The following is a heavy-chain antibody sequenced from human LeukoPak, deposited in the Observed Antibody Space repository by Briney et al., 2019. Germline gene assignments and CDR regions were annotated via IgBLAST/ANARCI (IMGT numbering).Heavy chain of an antibody. CDR3: ARGITIFGVVIRSTYNWFDP. D-gene: IGHD3-3*01. V-gene: IGHV3-48*01. J-gene: IGHJ5*02. Sequence: GGSLRLSCAASGFTFSSYIMNWVRQAPGKGLEWVSYISSSSSTIYYADSVKGRFTISRDNAKNSLYLQMNSLRAEDTAVYHCARGITIFGVVIRSTYNWFDPWGQGTLVTVFS. CDR1: GFTFSSYI. CDR2: ISSSSSTI.